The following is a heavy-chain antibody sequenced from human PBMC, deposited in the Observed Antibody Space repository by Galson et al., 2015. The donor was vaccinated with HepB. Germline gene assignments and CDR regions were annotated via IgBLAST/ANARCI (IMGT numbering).Heavy chain of an antibody. D-gene: IGHD5-12*01. V-gene: IGHV3-33*01. CDR3: ARTWGYSGYDLELAY. J-gene: IGHJ4*02. Sequence: SLRLSCAASGFTFSRYGMHWVRQAPGKGLEWVAVIWYDGSNKYYADSVKGRFTISRDNSKNTLYLQMNSLRAEDTAVYYCARTWGYSGYDLELAYWGQGTLVTVSS. CDR2: IWYDGSNK. CDR1: GFTFSRYG.